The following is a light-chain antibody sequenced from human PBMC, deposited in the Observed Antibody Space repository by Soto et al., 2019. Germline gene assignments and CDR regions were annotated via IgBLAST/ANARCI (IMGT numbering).Light chain of an antibody. CDR2: GAS. J-gene: IGKJ3*01. Sequence: EIVLTQSPATLSLSPGGRATLSCRASQGVSSNLAWYQQKPGQAPRLLIYGASTRAAGLPARFSGSGSGTEFTLTIDSLQSEDFAIYYCQQYNDWPFTFGPGTKMDI. CDR1: QGVSSN. V-gene: IGKV3-15*01. CDR3: QQYNDWPFT.